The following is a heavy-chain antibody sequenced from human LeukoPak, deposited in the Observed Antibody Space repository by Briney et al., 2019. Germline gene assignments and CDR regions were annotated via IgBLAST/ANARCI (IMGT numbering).Heavy chain of an antibody. CDR3: ARGSRRVPAARGPWFDP. J-gene: IGHJ5*02. D-gene: IGHD2-2*01. CDR2: INHSGST. V-gene: IGHV4-39*07. Sequence: SETLSLTCTVSGGSISSSSYYWSWIRQPPGKGLEWIGEINHSGSTNYNPSLQSRVTISVDTSKNQFSLKLSSVTAADTAVYYCARGSRRVPAARGPWFDPWGQGTLVTVSS. CDR1: GGSISSSSYY.